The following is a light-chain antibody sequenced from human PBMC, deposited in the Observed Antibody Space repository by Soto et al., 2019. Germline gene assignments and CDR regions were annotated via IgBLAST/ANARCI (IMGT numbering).Light chain of an antibody. CDR3: QQFNSYPTT. J-gene: IGKJ1*01. V-gene: IGKV1-9*01. CDR2: SAS. Sequence: DIQLTQSPSFLSASLGDRVTITCRASQGIGSFLAWYQQKPGIAPRLLIYSASTLQSGVSLRFSGSGSGTEFTLTISSLQSEDFATYYCQQFNSYPTTFGQGTKVEVK. CDR1: QGIGSF.